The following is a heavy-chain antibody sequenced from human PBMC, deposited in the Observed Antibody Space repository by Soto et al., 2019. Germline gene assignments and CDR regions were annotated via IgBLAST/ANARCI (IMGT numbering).Heavy chain of an antibody. Sequence: GESLKISCQASGYSFTSDWLGWVRQMPGKGPAWMGIIYPGDSDTRYSPSFQGQVTISADKSSSTAYLQWRSLKASDTAMYYCARAQYYYGSNSYYFDYWGQGTLVTVSS. V-gene: IGHV5-51*01. J-gene: IGHJ4*02. CDR3: ARAQYYYGSNSYYFDY. CDR2: IYPGDSDT. D-gene: IGHD3-22*01. CDR1: GYSFTSDW.